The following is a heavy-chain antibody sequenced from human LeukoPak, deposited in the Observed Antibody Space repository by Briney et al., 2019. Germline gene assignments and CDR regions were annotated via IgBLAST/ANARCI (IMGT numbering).Heavy chain of an antibody. V-gene: IGHV1-2*02. Sequence: ASVKVSCKASGYTFTGYYMHWVRQAPGQGLQWMGWINPNSGGTNYAQKFQGRVTMTRDTSISTAYMELSRLRSDDTAVYYCARVSVYYDFWSGYFDGPTDAFDIWGQGTMVTVSS. CDR1: GYTFTGYY. CDR2: INPNSGGT. CDR3: ARVSVYYDFWSGYFDGPTDAFDI. D-gene: IGHD3-3*01. J-gene: IGHJ3*02.